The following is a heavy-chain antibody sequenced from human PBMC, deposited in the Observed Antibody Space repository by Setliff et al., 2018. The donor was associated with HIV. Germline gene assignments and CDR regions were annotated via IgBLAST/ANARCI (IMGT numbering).Heavy chain of an antibody. V-gene: IGHV1-8*02. CDR3: ARGTAPRPASVLEFLEWLFPNWFDP. CDR2: MNPNNGNT. CDR1: GYSFTDYD. Sequence: GASVKVSCKASGYSFTDYDINWVRQATGQGLEWMGWMNPNNGNTGYAEKFQGRVTMTRDTSISTAYMELSSLRSDDTAVYYCARGTAPRPASVLEFLEWLFPNWFDPWGQGTLVTVSS. J-gene: IGHJ5*02. D-gene: IGHD3-3*02.